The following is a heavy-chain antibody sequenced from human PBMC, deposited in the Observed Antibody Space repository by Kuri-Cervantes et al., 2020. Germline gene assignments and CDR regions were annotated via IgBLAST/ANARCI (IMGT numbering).Heavy chain of an antibody. D-gene: IGHD1-26*01. Sequence: SLKISCAASGFTFEDYAMQWVRQAPAKGLEWVLGIGWNSGNIDYAYSVKGRFTISRDNAKNSLYLQMNSLSAEDTDLYYCAKETSRISIVGHFHHWGQGTLVTVSS. CDR2: IGWNSGNI. CDR3: AKETSRISIVGHFHH. CDR1: GFTFEDYA. J-gene: IGHJ1*01. V-gene: IGHV3-9*01.